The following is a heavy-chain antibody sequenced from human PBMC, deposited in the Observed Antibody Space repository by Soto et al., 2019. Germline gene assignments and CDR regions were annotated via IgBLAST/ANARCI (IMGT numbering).Heavy chain of an antibody. CDR3: ARETLYIAIDY. J-gene: IGHJ4*02. Sequence: SETLSLTCTVSGGSISDSYWSWIRQTPGKRLEWIGYIHDSGTVNYNPSLKSRVSMSVDTSKNQFSLKLNSVTAADTAVYYCARETLYIAIDYWGQGTLVTVSS. CDR2: IHDSGTV. V-gene: IGHV4-59*01. D-gene: IGHD3-16*02. CDR1: GGSISDSY.